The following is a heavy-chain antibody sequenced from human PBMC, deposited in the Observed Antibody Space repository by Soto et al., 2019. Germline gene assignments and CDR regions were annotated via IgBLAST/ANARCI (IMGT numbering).Heavy chain of an antibody. Sequence: GGSLRLSCAASGFTFSDYYMSWIRQAPGKGLEWVSYISSSGSTIYYADSVKGRFTISRDNAKNSLYLQMNSLRAEDTAVYYCARDPINGRNTILDGYFDYWGQGTLVTVSS. CDR1: GFTFSDYY. J-gene: IGHJ4*02. CDR2: ISSSGSTI. CDR3: ARDPINGRNTILDGYFDY. V-gene: IGHV3-11*01. D-gene: IGHD3-9*01.